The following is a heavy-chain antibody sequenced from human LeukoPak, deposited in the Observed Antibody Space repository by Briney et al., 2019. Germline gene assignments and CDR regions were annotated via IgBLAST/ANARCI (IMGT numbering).Heavy chain of an antibody. V-gene: IGHV3-21*01. Sequence: GGSPRLSCAASGFTFSSYSMNWVRQAPGKGLEWVSSVSSSSSYIYYADSVKGRFTISRDNSKNTLYLQMNSLRAEDTAVYYCAKDRMVRGVIKHKWCNYMDVWGKGTTVTVSS. CDR2: VSSSSSYI. CDR1: GFTFSSYS. J-gene: IGHJ6*03. CDR3: AKDRMVRGVIKHKWCNYMDV. D-gene: IGHD3-10*01.